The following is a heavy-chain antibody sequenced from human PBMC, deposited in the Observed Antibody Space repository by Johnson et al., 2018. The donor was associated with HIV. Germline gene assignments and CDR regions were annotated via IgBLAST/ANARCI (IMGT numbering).Heavy chain of an antibody. Sequence: VQLVESGGGLVQPGGSLRLSCAASGFTFSSFWMTWVRQAPGKGLEWVANINVDGSQTFYLDSVQGRFTISRDNSKNTLYLQMNSLRAEDTAVYYCAKEPRPGIVATDDAFDIWGQGTMVTVSS. CDR1: GFTFSSFW. J-gene: IGHJ3*02. CDR3: AKEPRPGIVATDDAFDI. D-gene: IGHD5-12*01. CDR2: INVDGSQT. V-gene: IGHV3-7*01.